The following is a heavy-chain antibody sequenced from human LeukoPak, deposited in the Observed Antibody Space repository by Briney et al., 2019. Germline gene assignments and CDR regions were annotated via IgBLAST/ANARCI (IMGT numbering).Heavy chain of an antibody. D-gene: IGHD3-22*01. Sequence: ASVRVSRKASGYTFTNYGFSWVRQAPGQGLEWMGWISGYNGYTIYAQNLQDRVTMTTDRSTSTAHMALTSLRSDDTAVYYGARDRSPRHYYDTSDYHGAAEYWGQGTLVTVSS. CDR1: GYTFTNYG. CDR2: ISGYNGYT. J-gene: IGHJ4*02. CDR3: ARDRSPRHYYDTSDYHGAAEY. V-gene: IGHV1-18*04.